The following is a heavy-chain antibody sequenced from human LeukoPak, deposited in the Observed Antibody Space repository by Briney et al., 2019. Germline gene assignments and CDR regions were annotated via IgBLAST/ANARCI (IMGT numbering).Heavy chain of an antibody. Sequence: SETLSLTCAVYGGSFSGYYWSWIRQPPGKGLEWIGEINHSGSTNYNPSLKSRVTISVDTSKNQFSLKLSSVTAADTAVYYCARVSNRDDAFDIWGQGTMVTVSS. V-gene: IGHV4-34*01. J-gene: IGHJ3*02. CDR3: ARVSNRDDAFDI. CDR1: GGSFSGYY. CDR2: INHSGST. D-gene: IGHD4-11*01.